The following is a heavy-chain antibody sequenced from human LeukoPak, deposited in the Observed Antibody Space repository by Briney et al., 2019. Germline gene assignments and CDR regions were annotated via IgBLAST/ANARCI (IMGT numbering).Heavy chain of an antibody. CDR1: GGSTSSYY. CDR2: IYYSGST. CDR3: ARGTIPGYSSSWYPYYYYGMDV. D-gene: IGHD6-13*01. J-gene: IGHJ6*02. Sequence: SETLSLTCTVSGGSTSSYYWSWIRQPPGKGLEWIGYIYYSGSTNYNPSLKSRVTISVDTSKNQFSLKLSSVTAADTAVYYCARGTIPGYSSSWYPYYYYGMDVWGQGTTVTVSS. V-gene: IGHV4-59*01.